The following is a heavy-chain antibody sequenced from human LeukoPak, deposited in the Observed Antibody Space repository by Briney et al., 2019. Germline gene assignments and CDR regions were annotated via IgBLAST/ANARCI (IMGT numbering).Heavy chain of an antibody. CDR1: GGSISSSNW. CDR2: IYHSGST. J-gene: IGHJ4*02. CDR3: ARGDVSNLFDY. V-gene: IGHV4-4*02. D-gene: IGHD5/OR15-5a*01. Sequence: SGTLSLTCAVSGGSISSSNWWSWVRQPPGKGLEWIGEIYHSGSTNYNPSLKSRVTISVDKSKNQFSLQLNSVTPEHTAVYYCARGDVSNLFDYWGQGTLVTVSS.